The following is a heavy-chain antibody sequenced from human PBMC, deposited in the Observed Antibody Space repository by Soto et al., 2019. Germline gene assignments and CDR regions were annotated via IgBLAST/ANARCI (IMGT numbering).Heavy chain of an antibody. J-gene: IGHJ4*02. D-gene: IGHD5-18*01. Sequence: GGSLRLSCAASGFTFSSYGMHWVRQAPGKGLEWVAVISYDGSNKYYADSVKGRFTISRDNSKNTLYLQMNSLRAEDTAVYYCAKDLGDTAMVTRGILDYWGQGTLVTVSS. CDR1: GFTFSSYG. CDR2: ISYDGSNK. CDR3: AKDLGDTAMVTRGILDY. V-gene: IGHV3-30*18.